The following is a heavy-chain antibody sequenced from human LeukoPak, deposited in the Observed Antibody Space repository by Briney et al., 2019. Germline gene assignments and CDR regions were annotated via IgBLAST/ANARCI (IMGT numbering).Heavy chain of an antibody. CDR1: GCSISSGYY. CDR3: ARLATVTLIDY. J-gene: IGHJ4*02. Sequence: SETLSLTCAVSGCSISSGYYWGWIRQPPGKGLEWIGSIYHSGSTYYNPSLKSRVTISVDTSKNQFSLKLSSVTAADTAVYYCARLATVTLIDYWGQGTLVTVSS. D-gene: IGHD4-11*01. V-gene: IGHV4-38-2*01. CDR2: IYHSGST.